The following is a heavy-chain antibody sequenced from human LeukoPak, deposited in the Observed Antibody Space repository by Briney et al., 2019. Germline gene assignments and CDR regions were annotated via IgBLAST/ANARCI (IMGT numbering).Heavy chain of an antibody. J-gene: IGHJ6*02. V-gene: IGHV3-20*04. CDR2: INWNGGGT. D-gene: IGHD1-26*01. CDR1: GFTFSSYA. CDR3: AKHLTATNTYIFFGLDV. Sequence: PGGSLRLSCAASGFTFSSYAMSWVRQAPGKGLEWVSAINWNGGGTDYADSVKGRFTISRDNAKNSLYLQLSSLRPEDTALYYCAKHLTATNTYIFFGLDVWGQGTSVTVSS.